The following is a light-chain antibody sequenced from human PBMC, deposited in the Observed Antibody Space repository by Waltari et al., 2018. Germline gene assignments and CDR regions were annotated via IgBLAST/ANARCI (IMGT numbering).Light chain of an antibody. CDR3: SSYIDSSTLEL. V-gene: IGLV2-14*03. CDR2: DVS. Sequence: QSALTQPASVSGSPGQSITISCTGTSSDIGSYNYVSWYQQVPGKAPKLIIYDVSNRPSGGSSRFSGSKSGNTASLTISGLQAEDEANYYCSSYIDSSTLELFGGGTSLTVL. CDR1: SSDIGSYNY. J-gene: IGLJ2*01.